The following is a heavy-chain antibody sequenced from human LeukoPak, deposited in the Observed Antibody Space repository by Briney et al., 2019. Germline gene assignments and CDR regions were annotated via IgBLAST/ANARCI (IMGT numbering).Heavy chain of an antibody. Sequence: PSETLSLTCTVSGGSISSHYWSWMRQPPGKGLEWIGYTYYSGSTNYNPSLKSRVTMSVDTSQNQFSLKLSSVTAADTAVYYCAAGGDSSGKFDYWGQGTLVTVSS. J-gene: IGHJ4*02. CDR2: TYYSGST. D-gene: IGHD3-22*01. CDR3: AAGGDSSGKFDY. V-gene: IGHV4-59*11. CDR1: GGSISSHY.